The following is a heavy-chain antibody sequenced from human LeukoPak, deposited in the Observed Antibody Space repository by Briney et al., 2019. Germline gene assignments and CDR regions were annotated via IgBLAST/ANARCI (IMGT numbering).Heavy chain of an antibody. CDR1: GGSISSGGYY. D-gene: IGHD3-9*01. Sequence: PSETLSLTCTVSGGSISSGGYYWSWIRQHPGKGLEWIGYIYYSGSTYYNPSLKSRVTISVDTSKNQFSLKLSSVTAADTAVYHCARTLVSQLTDYWGQGTLVTVSS. CDR3: ARTLVSQLTDY. V-gene: IGHV4-31*03. CDR2: IYYSGST. J-gene: IGHJ4*02.